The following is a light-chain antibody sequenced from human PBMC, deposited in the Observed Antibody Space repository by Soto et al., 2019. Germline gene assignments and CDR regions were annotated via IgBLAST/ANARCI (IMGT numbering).Light chain of an antibody. CDR2: DVR. Sequence: QSALTQPASVSGSPGQPIAISCTGTSSDVGGYKYVSWYQQHPGKAPKLMIYDVRNRPSGVSDRFSASKSGNAASQTISGIQSDDEADYNCTTYTNSSTYILVTVTKLTVL. CDR1: SSDVGGYKY. V-gene: IGLV2-14*01. CDR3: TTYTNSSTYI. J-gene: IGLJ1*01.